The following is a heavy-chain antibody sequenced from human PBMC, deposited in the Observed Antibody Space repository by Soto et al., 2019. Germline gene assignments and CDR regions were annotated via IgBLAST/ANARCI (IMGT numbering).Heavy chain of an antibody. J-gene: IGHJ4*02. CDR1: GGSFSGYY. CDR2: INHSGST. Sequence: QVQLQQWGAGLLKPSETLSLTCAVYGGSFSGYYWSWIRQPPGKGLEWIGEINHSGSTNYNPSLKRRVTISVDTSKNQFSLKLSSVTAADTAVYYCARGADYGDYAYWGQGTLVTVSS. CDR3: ARGADYGDYAY. V-gene: IGHV4-34*01. D-gene: IGHD4-17*01.